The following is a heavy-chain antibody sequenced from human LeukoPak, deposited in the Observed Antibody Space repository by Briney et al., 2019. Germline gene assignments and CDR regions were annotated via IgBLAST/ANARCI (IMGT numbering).Heavy chain of an antibody. CDR1: DGSISNYY. J-gene: IGHJ5*02. Sequence: SETLSLTCSVFDGSISNYYWSWIRQPPGKGLEWIGYAYYSGSTTYNPSLESRVTISVDTSKNQFSLKLTALTAADTAVYYCARNSAVATSRSWFDPWGRGTLVTVSS. V-gene: IGHV4-59*08. CDR3: ARNSAVATSRSWFDP. D-gene: IGHD6-19*01. CDR2: AYYSGST.